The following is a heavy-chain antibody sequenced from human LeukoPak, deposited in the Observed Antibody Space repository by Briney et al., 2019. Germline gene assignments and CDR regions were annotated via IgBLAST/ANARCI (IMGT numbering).Heavy chain of an antibody. CDR2: INQSGST. V-gene: IGHV4-34*01. D-gene: IGHD3-22*01. Sequence: SETLTLTCAVYGGSFSDYYWSWIRQSPGRGLEWIGEINQSGSTDYNPSLKSRVIISIDTSKTQFSLKLSSVTAADTAVYYCARDYDSRGYYPFYWGQGTPVTVSS. CDR3: ARDYDSRGYYPFY. J-gene: IGHJ4*02. CDR1: GGSFSDYY.